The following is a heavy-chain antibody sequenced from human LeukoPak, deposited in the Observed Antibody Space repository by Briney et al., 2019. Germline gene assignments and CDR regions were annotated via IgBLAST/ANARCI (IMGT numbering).Heavy chain of an antibody. J-gene: IGHJ6*03. CDR2: ISSSSSTI. CDR3: ARDEAMDDYYYYYMDV. Sequence: GGSLRLSCAASGFTFSSYSMNWVRQAPGKGLEWVSYISSSSSTIYYADSVKGRFTISRDNAKNSLYLQMNSLRAEDTAVYYCARDEAMDDYYYYYMDVWGKGTTVTVFS. V-gene: IGHV3-48*01. D-gene: IGHD5-18*01. CDR1: GFTFSSYS.